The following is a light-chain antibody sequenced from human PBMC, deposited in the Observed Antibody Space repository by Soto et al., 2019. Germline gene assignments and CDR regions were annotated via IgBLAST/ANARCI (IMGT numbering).Light chain of an antibody. CDR1: HGVSGW. Sequence: IQMTQSPSSVSASVGDTVTLSCQTSHGVSGWLAWYQQKPGKAPTLLIYTVSNLQSGVPSRFGGSGSGTDFSLTITTLQPEDFATYFCQQGKTFPFTFGPGTKVEVK. V-gene: IGKV1-12*01. J-gene: IGKJ3*01. CDR3: QQGKTFPFT. CDR2: TVS.